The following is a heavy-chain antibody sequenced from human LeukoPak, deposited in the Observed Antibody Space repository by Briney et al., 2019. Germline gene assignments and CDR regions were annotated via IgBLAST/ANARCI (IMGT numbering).Heavy chain of an antibody. V-gene: IGHV5-51*01. CDR1: GYSFTSYW. CDR3: ARLRYSSGWYWFDP. J-gene: IGHJ5*02. D-gene: IGHD6-19*01. CDR2: IYPGDSDT. Sequence: GESLKISCKASGYSFTSYWIAWVRQMPGKGLEWMGIIYPGDSDTRYSPSFQGQVTISADKSISTAYLQWSSLKASDTAMYYCARLRYSSGWYWFDPWGQGTLVTVSS.